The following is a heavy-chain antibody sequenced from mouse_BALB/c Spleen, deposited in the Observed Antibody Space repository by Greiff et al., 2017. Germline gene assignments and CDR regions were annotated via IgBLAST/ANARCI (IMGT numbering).Heavy chain of an antibody. V-gene: IGHV5-17*02. CDR3: ARSLGTGAMDY. J-gene: IGHJ4*01. CDR1: GFTFSSFG. D-gene: IGHD6-2*01. Sequence: EVQGVESGGGLVQPGGSRKLSCAASGFTFSSFGMHWVRQAPEKGLEWVAYISSGSSTIYYADTVKGRFTISRDNPKNTLFLQMTSLRSEDTAMYYCARSLGTGAMDYWGQGTSVTVSS. CDR2: ISSGSSTI.